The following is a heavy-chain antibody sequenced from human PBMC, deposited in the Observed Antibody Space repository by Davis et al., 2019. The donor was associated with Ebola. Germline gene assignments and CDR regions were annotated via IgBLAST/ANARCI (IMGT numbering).Heavy chain of an antibody. CDR2: ISWNSGSI. V-gene: IGHV3-9*01. CDR3: AKPLEMATITDAFDI. CDR1: GFTFSDYY. J-gene: IGHJ3*02. D-gene: IGHD5-24*01. Sequence: PGGSLRLSCAASGFTFSDYYMSWIRQAPGKGLEWVSGISWNSGSIGYADSVKGRFTISRDNAKNSLYLQMNSLRAEDTALYYCAKPLEMATITDAFDIWGQGTMVTVSS.